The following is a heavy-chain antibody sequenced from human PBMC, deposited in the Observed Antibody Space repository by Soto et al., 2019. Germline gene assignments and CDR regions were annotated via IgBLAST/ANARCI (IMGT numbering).Heavy chain of an antibody. J-gene: IGHJ3*02. D-gene: IGHD3-10*01. Sequence: QVQLVESGGGVVQPGRSLRLSCAASGFTFSSYGMHWVRQAPGKGLEWVAVISYDGSNKYYADSVKGRFTISRDNSKNTLYLQMNSLRAEDTAVYYCAKGIGQSMLRGVPDAFDIWGQGTMVTVSS. V-gene: IGHV3-30*18. CDR2: ISYDGSNK. CDR3: AKGIGQSMLRGVPDAFDI. CDR1: GFTFSSYG.